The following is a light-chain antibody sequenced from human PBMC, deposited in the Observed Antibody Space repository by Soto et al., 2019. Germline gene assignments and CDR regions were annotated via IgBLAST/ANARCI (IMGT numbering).Light chain of an antibody. J-gene: IGKJ1*01. CDR3: LQNYGDSWT. CDR2: AAS. Sequence: QMTQSPSSLSASVGEKIIITCRASRDVGSDVSWYQQKPGQAPKLLIYAASNLYTGVPSRFSGSRSGTEFTLTISSLQPEDFASYYCLQNYGDSWTFGQGTKA. V-gene: IGKV1-6*01. CDR1: RDVGSD.